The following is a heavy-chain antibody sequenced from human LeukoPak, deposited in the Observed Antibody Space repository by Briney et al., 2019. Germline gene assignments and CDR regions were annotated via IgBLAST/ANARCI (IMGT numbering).Heavy chain of an antibody. Sequence: GASVKVSCKASGYTFTSYGISWVRQAPGQGLEWMGWISAYNGNTNYAQKLQGRVTMTTDTSTSTAYMELRSLRSDDTAVYYCARMYDYESSGDSPGDSFDYSGQGTMVTV. CDR3: ARMYDYESSGDSPGDSFDY. J-gene: IGHJ4*01. CDR2: ISAYNGNT. CDR1: GYTFTSYG. D-gene: IGHD3-22*01. V-gene: IGHV1-18*01.